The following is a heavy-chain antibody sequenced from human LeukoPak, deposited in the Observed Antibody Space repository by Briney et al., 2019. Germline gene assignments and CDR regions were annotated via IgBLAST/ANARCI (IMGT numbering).Heavy chain of an antibody. J-gene: IGHJ5*02. D-gene: IGHD3-10*01. V-gene: IGHV3-30*04. CDR2: ISYDGSNK. Sequence: PGGSLRLSCAASGFTFSSYAMHWGRQAPGKGLEWVAVISYDGSNKYYADSVKGRFTISRDNSKNTLYLQMNSLRAEDTAVYYCARDGARKIKGEFDPWGQGTLVTVSS. CDR3: ARDGARKIKGEFDP. CDR1: GFTFSSYA.